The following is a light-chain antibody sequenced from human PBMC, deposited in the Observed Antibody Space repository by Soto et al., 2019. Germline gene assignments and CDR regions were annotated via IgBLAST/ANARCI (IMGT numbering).Light chain of an antibody. CDR3: SSYTISNTLPFV. Sequence: QSALTQPASVSGSLGQSITISCTGTSSDVGAYNYVSWYQQQPGKAPKLMISEVSNRPSGVSNRFSGSKSGNTASLIISGLQAEDEADYYCSSYTISNTLPFVFGTGTKVTVL. CDR2: EVS. V-gene: IGLV2-14*01. J-gene: IGLJ1*01. CDR1: SSDVGAYNY.